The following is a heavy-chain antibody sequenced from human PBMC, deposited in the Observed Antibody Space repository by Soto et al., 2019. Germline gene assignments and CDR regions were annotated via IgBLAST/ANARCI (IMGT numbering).Heavy chain of an antibody. CDR3: TRDYVMDV. Sequence: PGGPLRLSGAASVFTFRGESMNWVRQAPGKGLEWVSSISTTSTYIYYADSVKGRFTISRDNANNSLHPQMNSLRAEDTAVYYCTRDYVMDVWGQGTTVTVSS. J-gene: IGHJ6*02. CDR1: VFTFRGES. CDR2: ISTTSTYI. V-gene: IGHV3-21*01.